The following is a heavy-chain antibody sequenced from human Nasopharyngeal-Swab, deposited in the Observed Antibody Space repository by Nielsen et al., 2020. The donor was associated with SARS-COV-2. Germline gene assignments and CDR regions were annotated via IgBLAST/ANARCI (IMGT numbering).Heavy chain of an antibody. D-gene: IGHD3-10*01. J-gene: IGHJ6*02. CDR3: ASPLWFGELLPASYYYYGMDV. V-gene: IGHV4-39*01. Sequence: WTRQPPGKGLEWIGSIYYSGTTYYNPSLKSRVTISVDTSKNQFSLKLSSVTAADTAVYYCASPLWFGELLPASYYYYGMDVWGQGTTVTVSS. CDR2: IYYSGTT.